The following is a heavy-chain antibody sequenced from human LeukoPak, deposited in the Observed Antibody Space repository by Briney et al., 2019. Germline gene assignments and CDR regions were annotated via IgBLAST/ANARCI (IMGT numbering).Heavy chain of an antibody. CDR1: GYTFTGYY. D-gene: IGHD6-19*01. CDR2: INPNSGGT. V-gene: IGHV1-2*02. CDR3: ARDCVIGVAGIGIDY. Sequence: ASVKVSCRASGYTFTGYYIHWVRQAPGQGLEWMGWINPNSGGTNYAQKFQGRVTMTRDTSISTAYMELSRLRSDDTAVHYCARDCVIGVAGIGIDYWGQGTLVTVSS. J-gene: IGHJ4*02.